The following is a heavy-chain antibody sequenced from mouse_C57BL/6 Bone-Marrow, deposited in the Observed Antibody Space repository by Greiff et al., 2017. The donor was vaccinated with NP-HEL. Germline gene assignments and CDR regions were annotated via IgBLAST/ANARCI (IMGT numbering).Heavy chain of an antibody. CDR1: GYTFTTSW. D-gene: IGHD2-3*01. Sequence: QVQLQQSGAELVRPGTSVKMSCKASGYTFTTSWMGWAKQRPGHGLEWIGVIYPGGGYTNYNEKFKGKATLTADKSSSTAYMQFSSLTSEDSAIYYCARIYDGYLYYAMGYWGQGTSVTVSS. CDR2: IYPGGGYT. CDR3: ARIYDGYLYYAMGY. V-gene: IGHV1-63*01. J-gene: IGHJ4*01.